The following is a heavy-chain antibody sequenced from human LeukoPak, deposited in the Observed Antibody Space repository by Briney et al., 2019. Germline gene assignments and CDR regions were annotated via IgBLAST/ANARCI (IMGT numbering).Heavy chain of an antibody. CDR1: GGSISSYY. J-gene: IGHJ4*02. D-gene: IGHD6-19*01. V-gene: IGHV4-59*01. Sequence: KPSGTLSLTCTVSGGSISSYYWSWIRQPPGKGLEWIGYIYYSGSTNYNPSLKSRVTISVDTSKNQFSLKLSSVTAADTAIYYCAGGRWSGWYFNYWGQGTLVTVSS. CDR3: AGGRWSGWYFNY. CDR2: IYYSGST.